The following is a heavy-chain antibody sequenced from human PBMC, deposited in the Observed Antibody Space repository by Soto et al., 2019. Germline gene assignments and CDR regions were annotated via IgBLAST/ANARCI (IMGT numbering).Heavy chain of an antibody. CDR1: GFTFSDYF. CDR3: VRDNYAV. Sequence: GSLRLSCAASGFTFSDYFMTWIRQAPGKGLERISYISSSGTTIFYADSMKGRFTISRANAKNSLYLQLNSLQAEDTAGYYCVRDNYAVWSKGTTVTVSS. V-gene: IGHV3-11*01. CDR2: ISSSGTTI. D-gene: IGHD4-4*01. J-gene: IGHJ6*04.